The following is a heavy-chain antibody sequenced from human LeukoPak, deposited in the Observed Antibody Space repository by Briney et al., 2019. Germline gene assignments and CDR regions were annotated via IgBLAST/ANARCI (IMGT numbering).Heavy chain of an antibody. Sequence: ASVKVSCKASGYTFTSYAMHWVRQAPGQRLEWMGWINAGNGNTKYSQEFQGRVTMTRDTSTSTVYMELSSLRSEDTAVYYCARDAKFGSGSYRAGDYWGQGTLVTVSS. CDR3: ARDAKFGSGSYRAGDY. D-gene: IGHD3-10*01. CDR1: GYTFTSYA. J-gene: IGHJ4*02. CDR2: INAGNGNT. V-gene: IGHV1-3*03.